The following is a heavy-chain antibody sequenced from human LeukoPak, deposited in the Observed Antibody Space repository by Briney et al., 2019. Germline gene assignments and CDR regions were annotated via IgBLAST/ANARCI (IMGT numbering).Heavy chain of an antibody. CDR3: ARAPYSSGWYGKGYYFDY. CDR1: GFTFSDYY. J-gene: IGHJ4*02. Sequence: GGSLRLSCAASGFTFSDYYMSWIRQAPGKGLEWVSYISSSGSTIYYADSVKGRFTISRDNAKNSLSLQMNSLRAEDTAVYYCARAPYSSGWYGKGYYFDYWGQGTLVTVSS. V-gene: IGHV3-11*04. CDR2: ISSSGSTI. D-gene: IGHD6-19*01.